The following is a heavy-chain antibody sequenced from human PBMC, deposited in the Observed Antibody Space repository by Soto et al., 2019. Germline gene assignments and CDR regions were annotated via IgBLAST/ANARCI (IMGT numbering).Heavy chain of an antibody. Sequence: GGSLRLSCAASGFTFSSYGIHWVRQAPGKGLEWVAVISYDGSNKYYADSVKGRFTISRDNSKNTLLLQMSSLRAGDTAVYYCAKAEYDYYDSSGPIGYWGQGTLVTVSS. D-gene: IGHD3-22*01. V-gene: IGHV3-30*18. CDR1: GFTFSSYG. CDR3: AKAEYDYYDSSGPIGY. J-gene: IGHJ4*02. CDR2: ISYDGSNK.